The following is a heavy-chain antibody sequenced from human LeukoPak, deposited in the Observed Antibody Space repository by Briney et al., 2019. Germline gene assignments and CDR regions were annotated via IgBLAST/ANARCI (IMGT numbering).Heavy chain of an antibody. CDR1: GGSFSGYY. J-gene: IGHJ4*02. CDR3: ARGRGYYYDSSGYYYFDY. CDR2: INHSGST. D-gene: IGHD3-22*01. V-gene: IGHV4-34*01. Sequence: SETLSLTCAVYGGSFSGYYWSWIRQPPGKGLEWLGEINHSGSTNYNPSLKSRVTISVDTSKNQFSLKLSSVTAADTAVYYCARGRGYYYDSSGYYYFDYWGQGTLVTVSS.